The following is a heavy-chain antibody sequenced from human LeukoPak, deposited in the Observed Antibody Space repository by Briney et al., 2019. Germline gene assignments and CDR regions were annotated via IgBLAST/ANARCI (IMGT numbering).Heavy chain of an antibody. J-gene: IGHJ4*02. CDR1: GGSISSYY. V-gene: IGHV4-59*01. D-gene: IGHD3-3*01. Sequence: SGTLSLTCTVSGGSISSYYWSWIRQPPGKGLEWIGYIYYSGSTDYNPSLKSRVTISVDTSKNQFSLKLSSVTAADTAVYYCASGRHGGPYYFDYWGQGTLVTVSS. CDR2: IYYSGST. CDR3: ASGRHGGPYYFDY.